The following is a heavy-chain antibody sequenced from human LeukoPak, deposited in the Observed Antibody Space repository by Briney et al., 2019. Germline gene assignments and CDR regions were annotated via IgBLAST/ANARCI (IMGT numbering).Heavy chain of an antibody. CDR3: ARSNTKLDPFDY. J-gene: IGHJ4*02. CDR2: IYPGDSDT. D-gene: IGHD6-13*01. V-gene: IGHV5-51*01. Sequence: GESLNISCKGSGYSFTSYWIGWVRQMPGRGLERMGIIYPGDSDTRYSPSFQGQVTISADKSISTAYLQWSSLKASDTAMYYCARSNTKLDPFDYWGQGTLVTVSS. CDR1: GYSFTSYW.